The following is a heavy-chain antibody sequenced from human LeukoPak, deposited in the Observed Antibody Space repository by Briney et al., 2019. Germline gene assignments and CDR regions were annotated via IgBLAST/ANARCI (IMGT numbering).Heavy chain of an antibody. CDR1: GFTFSSYA. J-gene: IGHJ4*02. CDR2: ISGSGGST. V-gene: IGHV3-23*01. CDR3: AKGLPRGYSGYEGGYSFDY. D-gene: IGHD5-12*01. Sequence: GGSLRLSCAASGFTFSSYAMSWVRQAPGKGLEWVSAISGSGGSTYYADSVKGRFTISRDNSKNTLYLQMNSLRAEDTAVYYCAKGLPRGYSGYEGGYSFDYWGQGTLVTVSS.